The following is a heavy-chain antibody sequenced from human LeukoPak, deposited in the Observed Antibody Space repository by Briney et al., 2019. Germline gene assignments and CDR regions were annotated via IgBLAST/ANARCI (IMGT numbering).Heavy chain of an antibody. Sequence: GGSLRLSCSASGFTFSSYVMHWVRQAPGKGLEYVSAISSNGGSTYYADSVKGRFTISRDNSKNTLYLQMNSLRAEDTAVYYCAKDDCSGGSCYPGIFDYWGQGTLVTVSS. CDR3: AKDDCSGGSCYPGIFDY. CDR1: GFTFSSYV. D-gene: IGHD2-15*01. V-gene: IGHV3-64*04. CDR2: ISSNGGST. J-gene: IGHJ4*02.